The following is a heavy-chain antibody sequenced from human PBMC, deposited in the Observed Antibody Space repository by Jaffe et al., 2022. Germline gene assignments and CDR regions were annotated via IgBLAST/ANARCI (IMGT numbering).Heavy chain of an antibody. CDR1: GFTFSSYS. CDR3: ARDLSVDYGDSGGYFDY. Sequence: EVQLVESGGGLVKPGGSLRLSCAASGFTFSSYSMNWVRQAPGKGLEWVSSISSSSSYIYYADSVKGRFTISRDNAKNSLYLQMNSLRAEDTAVYYCARDLSVDYGDSGGYFDYWGQGTLVTVSS. V-gene: IGHV3-21*01. J-gene: IGHJ4*02. CDR2: ISSSSSYI. D-gene: IGHD4-17*01.